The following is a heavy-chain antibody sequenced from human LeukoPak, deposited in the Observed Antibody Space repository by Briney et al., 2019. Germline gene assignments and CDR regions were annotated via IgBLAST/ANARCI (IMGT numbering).Heavy chain of an antibody. V-gene: IGHV1-2*02. CDR1: GYTFTSYG. CDR3: ARNVAITGTCDY. CDR2: INPNSGGT. D-gene: IGHD2-8*02. J-gene: IGHJ4*02. Sequence: GASVKVSCKASGYTFTSYGISWVRQAPGQGLEWMGWINPNSGGTNYAEKFQGRVTMTRDTSISTAYMELSRLRSDDTAVYYCARNVAITGTCDYWGQGTLVTVSS.